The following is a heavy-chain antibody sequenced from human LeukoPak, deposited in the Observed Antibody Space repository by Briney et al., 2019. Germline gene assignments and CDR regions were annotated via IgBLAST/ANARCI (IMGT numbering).Heavy chain of an antibody. V-gene: IGHV1-46*01. CDR2: INPSGGST. CDR1: GGTFSSYA. Sequence: ASVKVSCKASGGTFSSYAISWVRQAPGQGLEWMGIINPSGGSTSYTQKFQGRITMTRDTSTSTVYVELSSLRSEDTAVYYCARDSGTTGEVKFDPWGQGTLVTVSS. J-gene: IGHJ5*02. D-gene: IGHD3-10*01. CDR3: ARDSGTTGEVKFDP.